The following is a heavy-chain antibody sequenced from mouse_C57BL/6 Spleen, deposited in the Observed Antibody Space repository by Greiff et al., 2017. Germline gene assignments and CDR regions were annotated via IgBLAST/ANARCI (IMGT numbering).Heavy chain of an antibody. CDR2: IYPGSGST. Sequence: QVQLKQPGAELVKPGASVKMSCKASGYTFTSYWITWVKQRPGQGLEWIGDIYPGSGSTNYNEKFKSKATLTVDTSSSTAYMQLSSLTSEDSAVYYCARGGTAQAPSAMDYWGQGTSVTVSS. D-gene: IGHD3-2*02. V-gene: IGHV1-55*01. J-gene: IGHJ4*01. CDR1: GYTFTSYW. CDR3: ARGGTAQAPSAMDY.